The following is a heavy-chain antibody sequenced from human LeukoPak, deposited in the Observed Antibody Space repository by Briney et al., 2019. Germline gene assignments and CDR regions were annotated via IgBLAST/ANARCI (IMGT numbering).Heavy chain of an antibody. CDR2: INHSGST. V-gene: IGHV4-34*01. Sequence: SETLSLTCAVYGGSFSGYYWSWIRQPPGKGLEWIGEINHSGSTNYNPSLKSRVTISVDTSKNQFSLKLSSVTAADTAVYYCARQSYDAFDIWGQGTMVTVSS. D-gene: IGHD1-26*01. CDR3: ARQSYDAFDI. J-gene: IGHJ3*02. CDR1: GGSFSGYY.